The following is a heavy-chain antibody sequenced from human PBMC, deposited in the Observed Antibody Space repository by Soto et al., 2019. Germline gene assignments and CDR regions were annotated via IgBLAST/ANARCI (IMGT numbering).Heavy chain of an antibody. CDR3: VRQGIDYLHGLVDV. V-gene: IGHV4-59*08. J-gene: IGHJ6*02. Sequence: QVQLQQSGPRLVKPSETLSLTCTVSSGPSSSHNWGWIRQSPGRGLEWIGYVYYTGDTSYNPSLKSRVTISADTSTNNISLTLTSVTAADTAVYYCVRQGIDYLHGLVDVWGQGNKVSVSS. CDR2: VYYTGDT. CDR1: SGPSSSHN. D-gene: IGHD1-26*01.